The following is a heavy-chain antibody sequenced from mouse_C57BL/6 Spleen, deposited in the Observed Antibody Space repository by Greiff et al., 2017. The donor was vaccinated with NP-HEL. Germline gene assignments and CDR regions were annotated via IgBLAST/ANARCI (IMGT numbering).Heavy chain of an antibody. CDR2: IYPGDGDT. CDR1: GYAFSSYW. Sequence: QVQLQQSGAELVKPGASVKISCKASGYAFSSYWMNWVKQRPGKGLEWIGQIYPGDGDTNYNGKFKGKATLTADKSSSTAYMQLSSLTSEDSAVYFCARRRDYDDGNWYFDVGGTGTTVTVSS. J-gene: IGHJ1*03. V-gene: IGHV1-80*01. CDR3: ARRRDYDDGNWYFDV. D-gene: IGHD2-4*01.